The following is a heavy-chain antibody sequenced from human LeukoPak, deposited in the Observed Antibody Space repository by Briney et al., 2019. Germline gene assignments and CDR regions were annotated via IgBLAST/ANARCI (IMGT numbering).Heavy chain of an antibody. D-gene: IGHD3-22*01. J-gene: IGHJ4*02. CDR3: ARDVLDYYDRSDYVT. CDR2: MNPNSGNT. CDR1: GYTFTSYD. V-gene: IGHV1-8*03. Sequence: GASVKVSCKASGYTFTSYDINWVRQATGQGLEWMGWMNPNSGNTGYAQKFQGRVTITRNTSISTAYMELSSLRSEDTAVYYCARDVLDYYDRSDYVTWGQGTLVTVSS.